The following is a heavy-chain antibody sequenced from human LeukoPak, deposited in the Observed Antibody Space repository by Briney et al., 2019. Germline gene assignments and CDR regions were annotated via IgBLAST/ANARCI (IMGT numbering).Heavy chain of an antibody. CDR3: ATGGGSLYNWNPLSHCFDI. D-gene: IGHD1-20*01. Sequence: SETLSLTCAVYGGSFSGYYWSWIRQPPGKGLEWIGEINHSGSTNYNPSLKSRVTISEDTSKNRFSLKLSSVTAADTAVYYCATGGGSLYNWNPLSHCFDIWGQGTMVTVSS. J-gene: IGHJ3*02. V-gene: IGHV4-34*01. CDR1: GGSFSGYY. CDR2: INHSGST.